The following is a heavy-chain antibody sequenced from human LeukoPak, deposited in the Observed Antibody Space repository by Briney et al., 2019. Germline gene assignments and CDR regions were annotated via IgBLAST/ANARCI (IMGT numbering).Heavy chain of an antibody. D-gene: IGHD3-10*01. Sequence: ETLSLTCTVSGGSINSSDYYWGWIRQPPGKGLEWVSAIRESGESTYYADSVKGRFTISRDNSRNMLYLQMSSLRAEDTAVYYCALTDGSGSYWLYWGQGTLVTVSA. CDR2: IRESGEST. CDR1: GGSINSSDYY. J-gene: IGHJ4*02. V-gene: IGHV3-23*01. CDR3: ALTDGSGSYWLY.